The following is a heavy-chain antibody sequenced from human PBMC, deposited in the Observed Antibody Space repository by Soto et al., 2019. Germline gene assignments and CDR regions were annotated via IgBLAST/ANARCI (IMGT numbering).Heavy chain of an antibody. Sequence: QVQLQESGPGLVKPSGTLSLTCAVSSGSISSSNWWRWVRQPPGKGLEWVGEIYHSGSTNYNPSLKSRITTSVDKSKNQFSLKLSSVTAADTAVYYCARAINWGSANYFDCWGQGTLVTVSS. D-gene: IGHD7-27*01. J-gene: IGHJ4*02. CDR1: SGSISSSNW. CDR2: IYHSGST. V-gene: IGHV4-4*02. CDR3: ARAINWGSANYFDC.